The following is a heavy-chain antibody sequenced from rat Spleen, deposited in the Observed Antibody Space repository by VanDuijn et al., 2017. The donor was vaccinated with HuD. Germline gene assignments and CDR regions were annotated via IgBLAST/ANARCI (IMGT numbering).Heavy chain of an antibody. CDR2: ISYDGSST. D-gene: IGHD1-10*01. CDR1: GFTFSDYY. J-gene: IGHJ3*01. V-gene: IGHV5-29*01. Sequence: EVQLVESDGGLVQPGRSLKLSCAASGFTFSDYYMAWVRQAPTKGLEWVATISYDGSSTYYRDSVKGRFTLSRDNAKSTLYLQIDSLRSEDTATYYCARHGDNYVPPWFAYWGQGTLVTVSS. CDR3: ARHGDNYVPPWFAY.